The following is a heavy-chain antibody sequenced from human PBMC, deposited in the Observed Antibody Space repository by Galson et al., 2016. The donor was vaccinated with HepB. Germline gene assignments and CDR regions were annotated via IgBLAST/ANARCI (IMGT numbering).Heavy chain of an antibody. Sequence: SETLSLTCAVYGGSFSGYYWTWIRQPPGTGLEWIGEISHSGSTNYNPSLKSRVTISVDTSSNQFSLKLSSVTAADTAVYYCARRLHSFSRRDGSTRAAFDIWGQGTVLTVSA. CDR3: ARRLHSFSRRDGSTRAAFDI. J-gene: IGHJ3*02. D-gene: IGHD5-24*01. CDR2: ISHSGST. V-gene: IGHV4-34*01. CDR1: GGSFSGYY.